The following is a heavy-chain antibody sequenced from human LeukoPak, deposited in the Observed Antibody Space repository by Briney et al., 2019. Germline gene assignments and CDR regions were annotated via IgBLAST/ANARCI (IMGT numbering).Heavy chain of an antibody. CDR2: IYSGGST. J-gene: IGHJ4*02. V-gene: IGHV3-66*01. CDR3: ARWGDHCSGGSCYSFFDY. Sequence: PGGSLRLSCAASGFTVSSNYMSWVRQAPGKGLEWVSVIYSGGSTYCADSVKGRFTISRDNSKNTLYLQMNSLRAEDTAVYYCARWGDHCSGGSCYSFFDYWGQGTLVTVSS. CDR1: GFTVSSNY. D-gene: IGHD2-15*01.